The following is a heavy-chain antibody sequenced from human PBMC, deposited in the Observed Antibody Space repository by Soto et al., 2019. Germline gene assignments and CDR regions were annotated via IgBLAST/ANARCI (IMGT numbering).Heavy chain of an antibody. Sequence: QVQLVQSGAEVKKPGSSVKVSCKASGGTFSSYAISWVRQAPGQGLEWMGGIIPIFGTANYAQKFQGRVTSTADESTSTAYMELSSLRSEDTAVYYCASRWGNYYDRSGSTGWFDPWGQGTLVTVSS. CDR3: ASRWGNYYDRSGSTGWFDP. V-gene: IGHV1-69*01. D-gene: IGHD3-22*01. CDR2: IIPIFGTA. CDR1: GGTFSSYA. J-gene: IGHJ5*02.